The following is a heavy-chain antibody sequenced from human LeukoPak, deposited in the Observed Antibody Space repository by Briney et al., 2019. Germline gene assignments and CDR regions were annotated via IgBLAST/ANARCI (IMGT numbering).Heavy chain of an antibody. Sequence: GESLKISCKGSGYSFTSYWIGWVRQMPGKGLEWMGIIYPGDSDTRYSPSFQGQVTISADKSISTAYLQWSSLKASDTAMYYCAISGYSSSWAHGPPTTTARYYYMDVWGKGTTVTVSS. J-gene: IGHJ6*03. D-gene: IGHD6-13*01. V-gene: IGHV5-51*01. CDR1: GYSFTSYW. CDR2: IYPGDSDT. CDR3: AISGYSSSWAHGPPTTTARYYYMDV.